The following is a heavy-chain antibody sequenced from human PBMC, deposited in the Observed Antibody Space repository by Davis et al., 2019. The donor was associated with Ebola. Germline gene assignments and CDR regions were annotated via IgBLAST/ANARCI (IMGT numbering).Heavy chain of an antibody. Sequence: ASVPVSCKASGYRFTSYYMHWVRQAPGQGLEWMGIINPITGGTSYAQNFQVRVNMTRDTSTSTVCMELSSLRSEDTAVYYCAREGGRYYDSSGYVFDIWGQGTMVKVSS. D-gene: IGHD3-22*01. CDR2: INPITGGT. CDR1: GYRFTSYY. J-gene: IGHJ3*02. CDR3: AREGGRYYDSSGYVFDI. V-gene: IGHV1-46*01.